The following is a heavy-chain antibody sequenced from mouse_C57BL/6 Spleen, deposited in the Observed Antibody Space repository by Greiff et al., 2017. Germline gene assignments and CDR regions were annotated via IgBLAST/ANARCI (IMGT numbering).Heavy chain of an antibody. CDR2: IDPSDSET. D-gene: IGHD2-3*01. V-gene: IGHV1-52*01. CDR1: GYTFTSYW. CDR3: ARSGDGYYGYWYFDV. Sequence: VQLQQPGAELVRPGSSVKLSCKASGYTFTSYWMHWVKQRPIQGLEWIGNIDPSDSETHYNQKFKDKATLTVDKASSTAYMQLSNLTSEDSAVYYCARSGDGYYGYWYFDVWGTGTTVTVSS. J-gene: IGHJ1*03.